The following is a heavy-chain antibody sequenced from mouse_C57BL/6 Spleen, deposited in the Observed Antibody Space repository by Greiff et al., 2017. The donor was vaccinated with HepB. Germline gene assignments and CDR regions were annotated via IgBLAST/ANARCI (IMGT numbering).Heavy chain of an antibody. V-gene: IGHV5-9*01. CDR1: GFTFSSYT. CDR2: ISGGGGNP. J-gene: IGHJ4*01. CDR3: ARHRTTVVANYAMDY. D-gene: IGHD1-1*01. Sequence: EVQLQESGGGLVKPGGSLKLSCAASGFTFSSYTMSWVRQTPEKRLGWVATISGGGGNPYYPDSVKGRFTISRDNAKNTLYLQMGSLGSEDTALYYCARHRTTVVANYAMDYWGQGTSVTVSS.